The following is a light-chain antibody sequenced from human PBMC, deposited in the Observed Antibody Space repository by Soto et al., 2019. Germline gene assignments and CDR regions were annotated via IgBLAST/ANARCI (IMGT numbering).Light chain of an antibody. Sequence: QSVLTQPPSVSGAPGQRVTISCTGSGSNIGAGYDVHWYQQLPGTAPKLLIFANINRPSGVPDRFSGSKSGTSASLAITGLRAEDEADYYCQSYDSSTSGYVSGTGTKVTVL. J-gene: IGLJ1*01. CDR3: QSYDSSTSGYV. CDR1: GSNIGAGYD. CDR2: ANI. V-gene: IGLV1-40*01.